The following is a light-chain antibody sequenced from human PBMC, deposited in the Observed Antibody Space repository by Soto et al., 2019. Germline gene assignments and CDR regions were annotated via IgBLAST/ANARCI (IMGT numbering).Light chain of an antibody. V-gene: IGKV1-12*01. CDR1: QGISTW. Sequence: IQMTQSPSSVSASVGDRVTITCRASQGISTWLAWYQQKPGKAPKLLIYTASKLQSGVPSRFXXXGSXADFTLTISSLQPEDFATYYCQQANSFPFTFGPGTKVDIK. CDR3: QQANSFPFT. J-gene: IGKJ3*01. CDR2: TAS.